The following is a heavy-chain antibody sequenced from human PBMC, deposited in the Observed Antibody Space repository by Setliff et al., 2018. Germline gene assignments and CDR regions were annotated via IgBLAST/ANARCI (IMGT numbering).Heavy chain of an antibody. CDR2: ISHSGST. Sequence: SETLSLTCTVSGYSISSGHYWGWIRQPPGKGLEWIGSISHSGSTYYNPSLRSRVTISLDTSKNQFSPKLASVTAADTAVYYCAGGRRYDYGWDFDYWGQGALVTVSS. CDR3: AGGRRYDYGWDFDY. CDR1: GYSISSGHY. J-gene: IGHJ4*02. V-gene: IGHV4-38-2*02. D-gene: IGHD4-17*01.